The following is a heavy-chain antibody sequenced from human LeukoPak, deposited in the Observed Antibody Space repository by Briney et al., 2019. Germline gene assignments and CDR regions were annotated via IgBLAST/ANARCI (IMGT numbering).Heavy chain of an antibody. J-gene: IGHJ4*02. CDR3: ASFSGSYPVDY. D-gene: IGHD1-26*01. CDR2: IYHSGST. V-gene: IGHV4-30-2*01. CDR1: GGSISSGGYY. Sequence: SETLSLTCNVSGGSISSGGYYWSWIRQPPGKGLEWIGYIYHSGSTYYNPSLKSRVTISVDRSKNQFSLKLSSVTAADTAVYYCASFSGSYPVDYWGQGTLITVSS.